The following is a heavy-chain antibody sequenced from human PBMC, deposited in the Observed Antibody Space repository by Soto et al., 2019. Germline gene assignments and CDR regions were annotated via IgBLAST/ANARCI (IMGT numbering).Heavy chain of an antibody. D-gene: IGHD2-15*01. Sequence: PSETLSLTGAVSGFFISSGNYWGWIRKPPGKGLEWIGSIFHGVNTYYNPSLKSRVTISVDMSKNQFSLKLNSVTAADTAVYYCGRARWSDAFDVWGQGTVVTVSS. V-gene: IGHV4-38-2*01. CDR3: GRARWSDAFDV. J-gene: IGHJ3*01. CDR1: GFFISSGNY. CDR2: IFHGVNT.